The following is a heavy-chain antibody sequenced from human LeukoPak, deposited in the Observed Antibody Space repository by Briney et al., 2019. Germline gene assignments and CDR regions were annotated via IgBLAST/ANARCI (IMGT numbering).Heavy chain of an antibody. CDR2: RYYSGST. CDR3: ARVRGDFETD. V-gene: IGHV4-59*01. D-gene: IGHD3-16*01. Sequence: SESLSLTCSVSGGSISSYYWTWIRQPPGKGLEWIGYRYYSGSTTYNPSLKSRVTISVDTSKSQFSLKLISVTAADTAIYYCARVRGDFETDWGQGTLVTVSS. CDR1: GGSISSYY. J-gene: IGHJ1*01.